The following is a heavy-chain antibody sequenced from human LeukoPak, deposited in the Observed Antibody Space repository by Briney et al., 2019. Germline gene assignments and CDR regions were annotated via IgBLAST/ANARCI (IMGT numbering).Heavy chain of an antibody. D-gene: IGHD2-15*01. Sequence: SETLSLTCAVYGGSFSGYYWSWIRQPPGKGLEWIGYIYYSGSTYYNPSLKSRVTISVDTSKNQFSLKLSSVTAADTAVYYCARRFIVVDDAFDIWGQGTMVTVSS. V-gene: IGHV4-30-4*08. CDR1: GGSFSGYY. J-gene: IGHJ3*02. CDR3: ARRFIVVDDAFDI. CDR2: IYYSGST.